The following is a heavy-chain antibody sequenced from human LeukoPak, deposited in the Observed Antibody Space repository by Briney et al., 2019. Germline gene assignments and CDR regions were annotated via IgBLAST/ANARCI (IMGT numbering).Heavy chain of an antibody. J-gene: IGHJ4*02. CDR3: ARGAPSYYYDSSGYYSDY. V-gene: IGHV1-2*02. D-gene: IGHD3-22*01. CDR1: GYTFTGYY. Sequence: ASVKVSCKASGYTFTGYYMHWVRQAPGQGLEWMGWINPNSGGTNYAQKFQGRVTMTRDTSISTAYMELSRLRSDDTAVYYRARGAPSYYYDSSGYYSDYWGQGTLVTVSS. CDR2: INPNSGGT.